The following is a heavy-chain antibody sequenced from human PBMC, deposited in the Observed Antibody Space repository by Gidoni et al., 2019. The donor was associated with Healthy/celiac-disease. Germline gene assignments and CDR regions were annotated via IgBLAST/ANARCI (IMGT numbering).Heavy chain of an antibody. V-gene: IGHV3-11*01. CDR3: ARAQPSSAAIHWPPWGEYYFDY. Sequence: GTGLELVSYISSSGSTIYYADSVKGRFTISRDNAKNSLYLQMNSLRAEDTAVYDCARAQPSSAAIHWPPWGEYYFDYWGQGTLVTVSS. CDR2: ISSSGSTI. D-gene: IGHD3-16*01. J-gene: IGHJ4*02.